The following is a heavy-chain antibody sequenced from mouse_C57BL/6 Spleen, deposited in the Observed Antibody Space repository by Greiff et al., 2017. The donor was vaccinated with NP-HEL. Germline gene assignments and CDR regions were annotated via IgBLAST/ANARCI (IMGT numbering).Heavy chain of an antibody. CDR3: ARRDGYYPAWFAY. CDR1: GFTFSDYG. Sequence: EVKLMESGGGLVKPGGSLKLSCAASGFTFSDYGMHWVRQAPEKGLEWVAYISSGSSTIYYADTVKGRFTISRDNAKNTLFLQMTSLRSEDTAMYYWARRDGYYPAWFAYWGQGTLVTVSA. V-gene: IGHV5-17*01. CDR2: ISSGSSTI. J-gene: IGHJ3*01. D-gene: IGHD2-3*01.